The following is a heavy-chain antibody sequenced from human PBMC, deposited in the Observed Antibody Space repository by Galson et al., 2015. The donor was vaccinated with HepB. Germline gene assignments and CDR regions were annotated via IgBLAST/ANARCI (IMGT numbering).Heavy chain of an antibody. CDR2: INHSGST. CDR1: GGSFSGYY. J-gene: IGHJ4*02. CDR3: AKGGYYGSGSYYKEQFDY. V-gene: IGHV4-34*01. Sequence: SETLSLTCAVYGGSFSGYYWSWIRQPPGKGLEWIGEINHSGSTNYNPSLKSRVTISVDTSKNQFSLKLSSVTAADTAVYYCAKGGYYGSGSYYKEQFDYWGQGTLVTVSS. D-gene: IGHD3-10*01.